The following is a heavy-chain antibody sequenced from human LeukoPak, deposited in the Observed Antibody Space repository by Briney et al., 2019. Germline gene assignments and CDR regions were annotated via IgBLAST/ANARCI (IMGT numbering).Heavy chain of an antibody. D-gene: IGHD2-2*01. J-gene: IGHJ4*02. CDR3: ARDAHCSSTSCYPATFDY. Sequence: GGSLRLSCAASGFTVSSNYMSWVRQAPGKGLEWVSVIYSGGSTYYADSAKGRFTISRDNSKNTLYLQMNSLRAEDTAVYYCARDAHCSSTSCYPATFDYWGQGTLVTVSS. CDR1: GFTVSSNY. CDR2: IYSGGST. V-gene: IGHV3-53*01.